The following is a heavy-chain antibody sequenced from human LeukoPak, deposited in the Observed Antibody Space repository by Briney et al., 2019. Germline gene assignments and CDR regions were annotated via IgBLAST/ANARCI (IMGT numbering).Heavy chain of an antibody. Sequence: SVKVSCKASGGTFSNYAISWVRQAPGQGLEWMGGIIPLFGAANFAQKFQGRVTFTADKTTSTAYMELSSLRSEDTAVYYCGRELPVHSGSYLADYWGQGTLVTVSS. CDR3: GRELPVHSGSYLADY. J-gene: IGHJ4*02. CDR1: GGTFSNYA. CDR2: IIPLFGAA. V-gene: IGHV1-69*06. D-gene: IGHD1-26*01.